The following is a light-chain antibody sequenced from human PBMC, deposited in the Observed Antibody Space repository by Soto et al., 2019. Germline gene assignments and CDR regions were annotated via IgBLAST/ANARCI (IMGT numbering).Light chain of an antibody. J-gene: IGLJ1*01. V-gene: IGLV2-14*01. Sequence: QSVLTQPASVSGSPGQSIPISCTGTSSDLAIYNYVSWYQQQPGKAPKLMIYQVTNRPSGVSNRFSGSRSGPTASLTISGLQAEDEAYYYCSSYTDSSNYVFGTGTKRTVL. CDR2: QVT. CDR1: SSDLAIYNY. CDR3: SSYTDSSNYV.